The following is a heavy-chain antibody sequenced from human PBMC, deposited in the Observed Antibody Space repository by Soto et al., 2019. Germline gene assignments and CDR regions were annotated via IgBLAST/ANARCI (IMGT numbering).Heavy chain of an antibody. CDR2: IFSNDEK. D-gene: IGHD3-3*01. CDR3: ARCFYYDFWSVYFYYYYYGMGV. Sequence: SGPTLVNPTETLTLTCTVSGFSLSNARMGVSWIRQPPGKALEWLAHIFSNDEKSYSTSLKSRLTISKDTSKSQVVLTMTNMDTVDTPTFYCARCFYYDFWSVYFYYYYYGMGVGGQGTTVTVSS. J-gene: IGHJ6*02. CDR1: GFSLSNARMG. V-gene: IGHV2-26*01.